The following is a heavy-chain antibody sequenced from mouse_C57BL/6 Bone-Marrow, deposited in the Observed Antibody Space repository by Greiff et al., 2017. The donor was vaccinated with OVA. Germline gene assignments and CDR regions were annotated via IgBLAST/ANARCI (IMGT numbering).Heavy chain of an antibody. D-gene: IGHD2-1*01. CDR3: ARWSLYFYFDY. CDR1: GYTFTSYW. CDR2: IDPSDSYT. Sequence: QVQLQQPGAELVKPGASVKLSCKASGYTFTSYWMQWVKQRPGQGLEWIGEIDPSDSYTNYNQKFKGKATLTVDTSSSTAYMQLSSLTSEDSAVYYCARWSLYFYFDYWGQGTTLTVSS. V-gene: IGHV1-50*01. J-gene: IGHJ2*01.